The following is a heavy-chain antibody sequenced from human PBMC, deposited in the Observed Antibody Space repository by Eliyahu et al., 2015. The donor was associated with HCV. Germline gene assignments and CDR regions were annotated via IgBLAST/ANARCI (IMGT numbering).Heavy chain of an antibody. D-gene: IGHD3-10*01. CDR2: IYYSGST. J-gene: IGHJ4*02. CDR1: GGSIXSSSYY. Sequence: QLQLQESGPGLVKPSETLSLTCTVSGGSIXSSSYYWGWIRQPPGKGLEWIGSIYYSGSTYYNPSLKSRVTISVDTSKNQFSLKLSSVTAADTAVYYCARQVKDGTMVRGPRRYVLDYWGQGTLVTVSS. CDR3: ARQVKDGTMVRGPRRYVLDY. V-gene: IGHV4-39*01.